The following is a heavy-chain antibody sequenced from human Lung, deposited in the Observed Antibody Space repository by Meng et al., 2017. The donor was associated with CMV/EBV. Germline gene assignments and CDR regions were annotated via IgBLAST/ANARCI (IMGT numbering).Heavy chain of an antibody. CDR2: IDPNTGNP. J-gene: IGHJ4*02. Sequence: QVRLLQSVSELKPPGASVKVSCRPSGYTFTSYAINWVRQAPGQGPDWMGWIDPNTGNPTYDQGFTGRFVFSLDTSVSTAYLQINSLRADDTAVYYCARDSPLDGYSLLDYWGQGTLVTVSS. V-gene: IGHV7-4-1*02. CDR3: ARDSPLDGYSLLDY. D-gene: IGHD5-24*01. CDR1: GYTFTSYA.